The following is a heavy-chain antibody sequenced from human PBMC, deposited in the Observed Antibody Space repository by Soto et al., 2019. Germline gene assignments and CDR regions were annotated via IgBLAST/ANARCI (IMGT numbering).Heavy chain of an antibody. Sequence: GGSLRLSCAASGFTFSTYAMHWVRQAPGKGLEWVAVLSYDGSNKYYADSVKGRFTISRDNSKNTLYLQMNSLRAEDTAVYYCARVVPAAMYYYYGMDVWGQGTTVTVSS. D-gene: IGHD2-2*01. J-gene: IGHJ6*02. CDR2: LSYDGSNK. V-gene: IGHV3-30*03. CDR1: GFTFSTYA. CDR3: ARVVPAAMYYYYGMDV.